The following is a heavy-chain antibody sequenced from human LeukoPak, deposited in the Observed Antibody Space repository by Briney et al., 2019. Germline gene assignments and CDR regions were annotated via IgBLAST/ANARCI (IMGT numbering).Heavy chain of an antibody. CDR3: ARRAGEYSHPYDY. D-gene: IGHD6-19*01. Sequence: GGSLRLSCTVSGFTVSSNSWSWVRQAPGKGLGRVSFIYSGGNTHYSDSVTGRFTISRDNSKNTLYLQMNSLGAEDTAIYYCARRAGEYSHPYDYWGQGTLVTVSS. V-gene: IGHV3-53*01. CDR2: IYSGGNT. J-gene: IGHJ4*02. CDR1: GFTVSSNS.